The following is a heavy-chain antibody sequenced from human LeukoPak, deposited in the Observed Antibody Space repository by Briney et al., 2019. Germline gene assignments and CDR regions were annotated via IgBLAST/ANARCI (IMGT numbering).Heavy chain of an antibody. CDR1: GFTFSSYA. CDR3: ARGVGERWPVDY. V-gene: IGHV3-30-3*01. J-gene: IGHJ4*02. Sequence: GGSLRLSCAASGFTFSSYAMHWVRQAPGKGLEWVAVISYDGSNKYYADSVKGRFTISRDNSKNTLYLQMNSLRAEDTAVYYCARGVGERWPVDYWGQGTLVTVSS. D-gene: IGHD1-26*01. CDR2: ISYDGSNK.